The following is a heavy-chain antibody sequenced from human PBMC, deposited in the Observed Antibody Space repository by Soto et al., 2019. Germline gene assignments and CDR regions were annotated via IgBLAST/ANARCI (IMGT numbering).Heavy chain of an antibody. D-gene: IGHD3-22*01. Sequence: GGSLRLSCAASGFTFSTYTMNWVRQAPGQGLEWVSCISAKSKYIYYANSVQGRFTISRDDAQNSLILQLSSLRAEDTAVYYCTTDRGYLTFDYWGPGTLVTVSS. CDR3: TTDRGYLTFDY. J-gene: IGHJ4*02. V-gene: IGHV3-21*01. CDR1: GFTFSTYT. CDR2: ISAKSKYI.